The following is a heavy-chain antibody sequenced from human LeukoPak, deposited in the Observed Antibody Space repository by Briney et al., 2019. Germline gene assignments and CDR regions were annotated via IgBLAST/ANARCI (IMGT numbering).Heavy chain of an antibody. CDR2: LDYSGST. V-gene: IGHV4-31*03. J-gene: IGHJ3*02. CDR3: ATQREGYYNDAFDM. D-gene: IGHD1-26*01. Sequence: SQTLSLTCTVSGGSVRSGGYYWNWIRKHPGKGLEWIGYLDYSGSTNYNPSLKSRISISTDTSKNQISLKLTSLTAADTAEYYCATQREGYYNDAFDMWGRGTLVIVSS. CDR1: GGSVRSGGYY.